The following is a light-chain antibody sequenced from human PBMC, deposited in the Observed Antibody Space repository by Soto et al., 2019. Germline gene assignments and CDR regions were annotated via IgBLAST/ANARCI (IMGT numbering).Light chain of an antibody. CDR3: QQYGSSPPWT. CDR2: GAS. J-gene: IGKJ1*01. V-gene: IGKV3-20*01. Sequence: EIVMTQSPATLSVTPGERATLSCRASQSVSSNLAWYQQNPGQAPRLLIYGASSRATGIPDRFSGSGSGTDFTLTISRLEPEDFAVYYCQQYGSSPPWTFGQGTKVDIK. CDR1: QSVSSN.